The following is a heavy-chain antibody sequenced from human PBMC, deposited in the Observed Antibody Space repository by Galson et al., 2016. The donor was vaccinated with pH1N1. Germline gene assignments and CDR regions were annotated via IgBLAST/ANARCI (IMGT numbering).Heavy chain of an antibody. CDR1: GFAFSTYA. Sequence: SLRLSCAASGFAFSTYAMTWVRQAPGKGLEWVSTLSGSGGTTYYADSVKGRFTISRDNSKNTLYLQMNSLRTEDTAVYFCARYCSTTSCSSPSSYYDMDVWGQGTTVSVSS. J-gene: IGHJ6*02. CDR2: LSGSGGTT. V-gene: IGHV3-23*01. D-gene: IGHD2-2*01. CDR3: ARYCSTTSCSSPSSYYDMDV.